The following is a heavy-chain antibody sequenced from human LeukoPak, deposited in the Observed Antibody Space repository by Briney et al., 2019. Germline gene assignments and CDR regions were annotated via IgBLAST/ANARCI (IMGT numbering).Heavy chain of an antibody. V-gene: IGHV3-33*01. J-gene: IGHJ5*02. CDR3: ARVTMVAAASYNWFVP. Sequence: GGSLRLSCAASGFTFSNYGMHWVRQAPGKGLEWVSVIWSDGSNKYYADSVRGRFTISRDNSKNTLYLQMNSLRAEDTAVYYCARVTMVAAASYNWFVPWGQGTLVTVSS. CDR1: GFTFSNYG. CDR2: IWSDGSNK. D-gene: IGHD2-15*01.